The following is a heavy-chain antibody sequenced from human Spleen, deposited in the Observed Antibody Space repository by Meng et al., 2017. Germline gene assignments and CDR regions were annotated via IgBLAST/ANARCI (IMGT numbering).Heavy chain of an antibody. V-gene: IGHV3-23*01. Sequence: GGSLRLSCAASGFTFRLYAMTWVRQVPGKGLEWVSAISRSGYSTYFAESVKGRFTVSRDNSKNRLYLQMNSLRAEDTAIYYCAKDYYDGDDIVNDAFDIWGQGKRV. CDR2: ISRSGYST. CDR3: AKDYYDGDDIVNDAFDI. J-gene: IGHJ3*02. D-gene: IGHD3-22*01. CDR1: GFTFRLYA.